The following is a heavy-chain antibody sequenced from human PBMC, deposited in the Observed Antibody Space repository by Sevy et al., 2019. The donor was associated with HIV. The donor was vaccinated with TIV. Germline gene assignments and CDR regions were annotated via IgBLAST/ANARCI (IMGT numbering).Heavy chain of an antibody. CDR3: TRQGPSDGMDV. CDR2: FCPGDSDI. Sequence: GESLKISCKISGYSFTSYCIGWVRQMTGKGLEWMGIFCPGDSDISYSPSFQGQVTISADKSISTVFLQWRSLKASDTAMYYCTRQGPSDGMDVWGRGTTVTVSS. J-gene: IGHJ6*02. V-gene: IGHV5-51*01. CDR1: GYSFTSYC.